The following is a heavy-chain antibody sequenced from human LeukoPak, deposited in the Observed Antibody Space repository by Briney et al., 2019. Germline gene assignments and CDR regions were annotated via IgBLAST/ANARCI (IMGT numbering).Heavy chain of an antibody. D-gene: IGHD1-26*01. J-gene: IGHJ4*02. Sequence: GGSLRLSCAASGFTFSSYGMHWVRQAPGKGLEWVAVISYDGSNKYYADSVKGRFTISRDNSKNTLYLQMNSLRAEDTAVYYCVKGELLRLDYWGQGTLVTVSS. CDR1: GFTFSSYG. CDR3: VKGELLRLDY. V-gene: IGHV3-30*18. CDR2: ISYDGSNK.